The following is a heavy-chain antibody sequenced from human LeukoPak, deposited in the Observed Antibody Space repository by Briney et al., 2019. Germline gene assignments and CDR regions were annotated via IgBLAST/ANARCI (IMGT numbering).Heavy chain of an antibody. V-gene: IGHV3-30*02. D-gene: IGHD3-22*01. J-gene: IGHJ4*02. Sequence: GGSLRLSCAASGFTFSSYSMHWVRQAPGKGLEWVAFIRYDGSNKYYADSVKGRFTISRDNSKNTLYLQVNSLRAEDTAVYYCARDLTHRRNYDNSGYQIVPAFWGQGTLVTVSS. CDR3: ARDLTHRRNYDNSGYQIVPAF. CDR1: GFTFSSYS. CDR2: IRYDGSNK.